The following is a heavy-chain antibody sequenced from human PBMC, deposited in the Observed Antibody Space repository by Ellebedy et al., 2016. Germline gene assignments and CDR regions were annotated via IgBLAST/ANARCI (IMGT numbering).Heavy chain of an antibody. CDR3: AREWSVITFGGVFDY. CDR2: VNTFSGNT. D-gene: IGHD3-16*01. J-gene: IGHJ4*02. CDR1: GYTFTTFS. V-gene: IGHV1-18*04. Sequence: ASVKVSCXASGYTFTTFSITWVRQVPGQGLEWMGFVNTFSGNTKFAQKFQGRVSMTTDSSTHTAYMDLRSLKSDDTAMYYCAREWSVITFGGVFDYWGQGTLVTVSS.